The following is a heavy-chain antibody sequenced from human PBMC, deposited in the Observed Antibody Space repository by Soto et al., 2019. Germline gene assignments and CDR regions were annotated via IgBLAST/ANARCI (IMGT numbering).Heavy chain of an antibody. Sequence: PGGSLRLSCAASGFTFDDYGMSWARQAPGKGLEWVSGVNWNGGSTGYADSVKGRFTVSRDNAKNSLYLQMNSLRAEDTALYYCAREFLDYYDRSGYYYFDYWGQGTLVTVSS. CDR2: VNWNGGST. CDR3: AREFLDYYDRSGYYYFDY. V-gene: IGHV3-20*04. J-gene: IGHJ4*02. D-gene: IGHD3-22*01. CDR1: GFTFDDYG.